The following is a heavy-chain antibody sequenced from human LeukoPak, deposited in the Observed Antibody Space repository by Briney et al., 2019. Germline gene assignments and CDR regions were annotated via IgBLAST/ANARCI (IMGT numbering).Heavy chain of an antibody. CDR2: ISSSSSYI. CDR3: AREKDIVVVPAAMDMRFDP. V-gene: IGHV3-21*01. Sequence: PGGSLRLSCAASGFTFSSNSMNWVRQAPGKGLEWVSSISSSSSYIYYADSVKGRFTISRDNAKNSLYLQMNSLRAEDTAVYYCAREKDIVVVPAAMDMRFDPWGQGTLVTVSS. J-gene: IGHJ5*02. D-gene: IGHD2-2*01. CDR1: GFTFSSNS.